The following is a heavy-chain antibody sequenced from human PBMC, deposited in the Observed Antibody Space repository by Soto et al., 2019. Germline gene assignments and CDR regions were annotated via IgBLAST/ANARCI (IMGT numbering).Heavy chain of an antibody. CDR2: ISSNGGST. D-gene: IGHD3-10*01. CDR3: ARDRGEGRDHDAFDI. J-gene: IGHJ3*02. V-gene: IGHV3-64*01. Sequence: GGSLRLSCAASGFTFSSYAMHWVRQAPGKGLEYVSAISSNGGSTYYANSVKGRFTISRDNSKNTLYLQMGSLRAEDMAVYYCARDRGEGRDHDAFDIWGQETMVTV. CDR1: GFTFSSYA.